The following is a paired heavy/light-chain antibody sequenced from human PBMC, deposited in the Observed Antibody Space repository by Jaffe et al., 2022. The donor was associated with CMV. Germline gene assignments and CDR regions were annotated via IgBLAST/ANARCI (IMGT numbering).Heavy chain of an antibody. CDR3: AKTPIFEVTAPV. V-gene: IGHV3-23*01. D-gene: IGHD3-3*01. CDR1: GSTFSNYA. CDR2: ITASGATT. Sequence: EVQLLESGGGLVHPGESLRLSCAASGSTFSNYAMSWVRQAPGKGLEWVSGITASGATTYYADFAKGRFTISRDNSNNTLYLQINSLRAEDTAVYYCAKTPIFEVTAPVWGQGTLVTVSS. J-gene: IGHJ4*02.
Light chain of an antibody. V-gene: IGKV1-39*01. CDR3: QQSHSSPMYT. CDR1: QNIYRS. J-gene: IGKJ2*01. CDR2: AAS. Sequence: DIQMTQSPSSLSASVGDRVSITCRASQNIYRSLNWYQQKPGKAPKVLIYAASTLQSGVPSRFSGSGSETEFTLTISGLQPEDFATYYCQQSHSSPMYTFGQGTKLEIK.